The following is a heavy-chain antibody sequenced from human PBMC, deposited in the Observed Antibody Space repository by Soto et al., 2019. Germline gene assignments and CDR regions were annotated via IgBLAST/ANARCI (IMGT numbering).Heavy chain of an antibody. CDR1: GFIFSDPY. CDR3: AGVTVGTYYFDY. V-gene: IGHV3-72*01. J-gene: IGHJ4*02. D-gene: IGHD3-16*01. Sequence: EVQLVESGGGLVQPGGSLRLPCAASGFIFSDPYMDWVRQVPGKGLEWVGRIRDKTHSYTTEYAASVKGRFTISRDDSKSSLYLQMNSLKTEDTAVYYCAGVTVGTYYFDYWGQGTLLTVSS. CDR2: IRDKTHSYTT.